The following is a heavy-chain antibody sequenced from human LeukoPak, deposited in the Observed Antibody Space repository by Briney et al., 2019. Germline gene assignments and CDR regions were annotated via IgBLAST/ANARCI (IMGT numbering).Heavy chain of an antibody. CDR1: GFTFSSYG. Sequence: GGSLRLSCAASGFTFSSYGMPWVRQAPGKGLEWVAFIRYDGSNKYYADSVKGRFTISRDNSKNTLYLQMNSLRAEDTAVYYCAKDAGCSSTSCYPTRDWGQGTLVTVSS. CDR3: AKDAGCSSTSCYPTRD. J-gene: IGHJ4*02. CDR2: IRYDGSNK. V-gene: IGHV3-30*02. D-gene: IGHD2-2*01.